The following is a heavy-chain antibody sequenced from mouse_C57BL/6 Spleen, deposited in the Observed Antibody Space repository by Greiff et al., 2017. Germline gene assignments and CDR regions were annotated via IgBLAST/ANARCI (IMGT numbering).Heavy chain of an antibody. CDR2: IDPETGGT. Sequence: VQLQQPGAELVRPGASVTLSCKASGYTFTDYEMHWVKQTTVPGLEWIGAIDPETGGTAYKQKFKGKAILTADKSSSTAYMELRSLTSGDSAVYYCTRRGNYYDYWGQGTTLTVSS. J-gene: IGHJ2*01. CDR3: TRRGNYYDY. CDR1: GYTFTDYE. V-gene: IGHV1-15*01.